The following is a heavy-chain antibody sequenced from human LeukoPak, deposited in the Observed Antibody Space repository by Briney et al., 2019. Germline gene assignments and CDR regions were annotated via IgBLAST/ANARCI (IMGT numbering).Heavy chain of an antibody. J-gene: IGHJ6*03. CDR2: IYYSGST. CDR1: GGSISSYY. V-gene: IGHV4-59*01. D-gene: IGHD1-26*01. Sequence: PSETLSLTCTVSGGSISSYYWSWIRQPPGKGLEWIGYIYYSGSTNYNPSLKSRVTISVDTSKNQFSLKLSSVTAADTAVYYCARDFSRGTSNPQGVYYYYYMDVWGKGTTVTVSS. CDR3: ARDFSRGTSNPQGVYYYYYMDV.